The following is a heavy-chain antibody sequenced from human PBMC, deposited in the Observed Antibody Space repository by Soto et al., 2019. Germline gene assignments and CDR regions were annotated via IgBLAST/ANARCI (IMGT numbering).Heavy chain of an antibody. J-gene: IGHJ6*03. CDR1: GYSFTSYW. D-gene: IGHD3-3*01. V-gene: IGHV5-51*01. Sequence: PGESLKISCKGSGYSFTSYWIGWVRQMPGKGLEWMGIIYPGDSDTRYSPSFQGQVTISADKSISTAYLQWSSLKASDTAMYYCARVAPPGLRFLEWTHYYYYYYMDVWGKGTTVTVSS. CDR2: IYPGDSDT. CDR3: ARVAPPGLRFLEWTHYYYYYYMDV.